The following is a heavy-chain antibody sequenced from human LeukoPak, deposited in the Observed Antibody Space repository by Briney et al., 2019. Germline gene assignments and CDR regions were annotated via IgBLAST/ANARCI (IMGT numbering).Heavy chain of an antibody. CDR1: GFTFSSYV. CDR2: IPYDGSNN. Sequence: PGGSLRLSCAASGFTFSSYVMHWVRQAPGKGLEWVVFIPYDGSNNYYTDSVKGRFTISRDNSKNTLYLQMTSLRAEDTALYYCAKDGGNYEFDYWGQGTLVTVSA. V-gene: IGHV3-30*02. J-gene: IGHJ4*02. D-gene: IGHD4-11*01. CDR3: AKDGGNYEFDY.